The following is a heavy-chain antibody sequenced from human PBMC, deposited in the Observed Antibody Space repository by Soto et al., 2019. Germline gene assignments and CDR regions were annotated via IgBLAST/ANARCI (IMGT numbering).Heavy chain of an antibody. V-gene: IGHV4-30-4*01. CDR1: GGSISSGDHY. Sequence: QVQLQESGPGLVKPSQTLSLTCTVSGGSISSGDHYWSWIRQPPGKGLEWIGYIYHSGCTYYNPSLKSRVTISVDTSKNQFSLKLSSVTAADTAVYYCARLGGAAATAFDIWGQGTMVTVSS. CDR3: ARLGGAAATAFDI. J-gene: IGHJ3*02. CDR2: IYHSGCT. D-gene: IGHD2-15*01.